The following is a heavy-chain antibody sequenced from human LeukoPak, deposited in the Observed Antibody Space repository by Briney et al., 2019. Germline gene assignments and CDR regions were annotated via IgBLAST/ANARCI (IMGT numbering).Heavy chain of an antibody. J-gene: IGHJ4*02. CDR1: GFTVSSNY. V-gene: IGHV3-53*01. Sequence: GGSLRLSCAASGFTVSSNYMNWVRQAPGKGLEWVSVIYSGSSTYYADSVKGRFTISRDNSKNTVYLQMNSLRAEDTAVYYCAREGTTTSFDYWGQGTLATVSS. CDR2: IYSGSST. CDR3: AREGTTTSFDY. D-gene: IGHD1-26*01.